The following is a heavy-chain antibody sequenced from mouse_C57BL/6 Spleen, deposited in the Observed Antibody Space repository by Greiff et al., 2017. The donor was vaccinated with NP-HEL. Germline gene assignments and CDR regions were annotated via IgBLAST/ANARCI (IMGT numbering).Heavy chain of an antibody. CDR3: ARDYYDSWYFDV. D-gene: IGHD2-4*01. V-gene: IGHV1-64*01. CDR1: GYTFTSYW. Sequence: QVQLQQPGAELVKPGASVKLSCKASGYTFTSYWMHWVKQRPGQGLEWIGMIHPNSGSTNYNEKFKSKATLTVDKSSSTAYMQLSSLTSEDSAVYYCARDYYDSWYFDVWGTGTTVTVSA. J-gene: IGHJ1*03. CDR2: IHPNSGST.